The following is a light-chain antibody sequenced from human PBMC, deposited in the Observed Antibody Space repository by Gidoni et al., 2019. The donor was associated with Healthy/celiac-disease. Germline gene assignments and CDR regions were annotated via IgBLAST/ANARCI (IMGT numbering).Light chain of an antibody. Sequence: DIQMTQSPSSLSASVGDRVTITCRASQSISSYLNWYKQKPGKATKLLIYAASSLQSGVPARLSGSGSGTDFTLTISSLQPEDFATYYCQQSYSTPLTFGGGTKVEIK. V-gene: IGKV1-39*01. J-gene: IGKJ4*01. CDR1: QSISSY. CDR3: QQSYSTPLT. CDR2: AAS.